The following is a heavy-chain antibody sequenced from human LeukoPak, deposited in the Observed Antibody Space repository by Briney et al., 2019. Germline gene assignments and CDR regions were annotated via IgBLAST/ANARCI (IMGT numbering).Heavy chain of an antibody. CDR1: GASVTDYY. CDR3: TRGHWGLQS. J-gene: IGHJ5*02. Sequence: SETLSLTCTVSGASVTDYYWSWIRQSPGKGLEWISYIHHSGNSDYNPSLRSRVTTSLDTSKNQFSLNLISVIAADTAVYYCTRGHWGLQSWSQGSLVTVSS. CDR2: IHHSGNS. V-gene: IGHV4-59*02. D-gene: IGHD7-27*01.